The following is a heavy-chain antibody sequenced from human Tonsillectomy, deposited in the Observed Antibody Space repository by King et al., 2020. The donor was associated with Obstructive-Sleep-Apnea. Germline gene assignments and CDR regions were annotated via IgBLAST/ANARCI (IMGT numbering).Heavy chain of an antibody. CDR3: ARGSPSHHTYYDRPG. D-gene: IGHD3-22*01. Sequence: VQLVESGGGLVQPGGSLRLSCAAFGFTFSSYSMNWVRQAPGKGLEWVSYISSSSSTIYYADSVKGRFTISRDNAKNSLYLQMNSLRAEDTAVYYCARGSPSHHTYYDRPGWGQGTLVTVSS. J-gene: IGHJ4*02. CDR1: GFTFSSYS. CDR2: ISSSSSTI. V-gene: IGHV3-48*01.